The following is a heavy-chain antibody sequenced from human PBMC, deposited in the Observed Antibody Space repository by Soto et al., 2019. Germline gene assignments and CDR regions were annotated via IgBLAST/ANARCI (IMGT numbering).Heavy chain of an antibody. CDR2: IKEDGSEK. V-gene: IGHV3-7*03. D-gene: IGHD3-16*01. CDR3: VRVGRLGGY. CDR1: GFTFSSYW. J-gene: IGHJ4*02. Sequence: ESVGGLVQPGGSLRLSCAASGFTFSSYWMSWVRQAPGKGLEWVANIKEDGSEKYYVDSVKGRFTISRDNAKNSLFLQMNSLKAEDTAVYYCVRVGRLGGYWGQGTLVTVSS.